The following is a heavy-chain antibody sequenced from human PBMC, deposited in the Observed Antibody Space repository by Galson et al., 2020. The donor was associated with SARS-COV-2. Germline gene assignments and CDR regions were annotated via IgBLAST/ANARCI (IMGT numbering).Heavy chain of an antibody. D-gene: IGHD5-12*01. CDR1: GFTFSDHY. CDR3: TKGYSGLTIYGFDV. Sequence: QLGESLKISCAASGFTFSDHYIDWVRQAPGKGLEWVGRSRTKTNNDITEYAASVKGRFTISRDDSKNSLYLQMNSLRIEDTAVYYCTKGYSGLTIYGFDVWGLGTLVTVSS. V-gene: IGHV3-72*01. J-gene: IGHJ3*01. CDR2: SRTKTNNDIT.